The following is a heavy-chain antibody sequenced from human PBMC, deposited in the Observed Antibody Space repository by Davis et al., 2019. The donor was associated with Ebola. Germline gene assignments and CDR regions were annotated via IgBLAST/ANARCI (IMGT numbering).Heavy chain of an antibody. D-gene: IGHD2-2*01. J-gene: IGHJ6*02. CDR2: ISSSSSTV. CDR3: ARDTSHQLPHWLYYFYGMDV. CDR1: GFPFSSYS. V-gene: IGHV3-48*04. Sequence: GESLKIPCAASGFPFSSYSMSWVRQAPGKGLEWVAYISSSSSTVYYADSVKGRFSISRDNTKNTLYLQMNSLRGEDTAIYYCARDTSHQLPHWLYYFYGMDVWGQGTTVTVSS.